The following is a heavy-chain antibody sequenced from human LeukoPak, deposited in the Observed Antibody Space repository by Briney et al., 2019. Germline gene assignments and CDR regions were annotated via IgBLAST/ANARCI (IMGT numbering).Heavy chain of an antibody. J-gene: IGHJ6*04. CDR3: SRALEV. V-gene: IGHV3-7*01. CDR1: GFIFRNYW. CDR2: INQVGSEE. Sequence: PGGSLRLSCAVSGFIFRNYWMDWVRQAPGRGLEWVANINQVGSEEHFVESVKGRFTIFRDNAKSSLYLQMNNLRAEDTGVYYCSRALEVWGKGTTVTVSS.